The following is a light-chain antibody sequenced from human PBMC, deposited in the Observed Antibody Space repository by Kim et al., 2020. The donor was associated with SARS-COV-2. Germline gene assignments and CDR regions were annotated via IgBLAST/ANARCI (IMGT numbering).Light chain of an antibody. CDR1: KLGDKY. V-gene: IGLV3-1*01. CDR3: QAWDRSTAV. J-gene: IGLJ3*02. Sequence: SYELTQPPSVSVSPGQTASITCSGDKLGDKYACWYQQKPGQSPVLVIYQDSKRPSGIPERFSGSISGNTATLTISGTQAMDEADYYCQAWDRSTAVFGGGTQLTVL. CDR2: QDS.